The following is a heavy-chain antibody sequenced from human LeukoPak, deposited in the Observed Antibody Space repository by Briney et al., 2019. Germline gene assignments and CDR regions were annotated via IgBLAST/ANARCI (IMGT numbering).Heavy chain of an antibody. D-gene: IGHD3-3*01. CDR1: GGTFSSYA. CDR2: IIPIFGTA. J-gene: IGHJ6*03. V-gene: IGHV1-69*05. CDR3: ARGPREYYDFWSGEFERTYYYYYMDV. Sequence: GASVKVSCKASGGTFSSYAISWVRQAPGQGLEWMGGIIPIFGTANYAQKFQGRVTITTDESTSTAYMELSSLRSEDTAVYYCARGPREYYDFWSGEFERTYYYYYMDVWGKGTTVTVSS.